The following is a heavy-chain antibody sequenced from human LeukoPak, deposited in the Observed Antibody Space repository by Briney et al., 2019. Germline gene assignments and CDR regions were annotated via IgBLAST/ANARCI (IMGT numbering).Heavy chain of an antibody. D-gene: IGHD4-23*01. Sequence: SQTPSLTCTVSGGSISSGSYCWSWIRQSAGKGLEWIGRVYTSGSTNYNPSLKSRVTISVDSPKNHFSLKLSSVTAADTAVYFCARERGYCGTFDYWGQGTLVTVSS. CDR3: ARERGYCGTFDY. CDR1: GGSISSGSYC. CDR2: VYTSGST. J-gene: IGHJ4*02. V-gene: IGHV4-61*02.